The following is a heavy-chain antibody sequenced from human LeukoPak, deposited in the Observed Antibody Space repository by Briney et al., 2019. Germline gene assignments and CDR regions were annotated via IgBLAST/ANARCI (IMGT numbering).Heavy chain of an antibody. CDR3: AKQSRGGFIAVAGSHYFDY. V-gene: IGHV3-23*01. CDR2: ISGSGGST. D-gene: IGHD6-19*01. J-gene: IGHJ4*02. CDR1: GFTFSSYA. Sequence: PGGSLRLSCAASGFTFSSYAMSWVRQAPGKGLEWVSAISGSGGSTYYADSVKGRFTISRDNSKNTLYLQMNSLRAEDTAVYYCAKQSRGGFIAVAGSHYFDYWGQGTLVTVSS.